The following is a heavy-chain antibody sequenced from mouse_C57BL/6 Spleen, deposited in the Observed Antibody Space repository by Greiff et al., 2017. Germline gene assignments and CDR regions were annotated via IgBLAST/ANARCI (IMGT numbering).Heavy chain of an antibody. Sequence: EVQRVESGPGLVKPSQSLSLTCSVTGYSITSGYYWNWIRQFPGNKLEWMGYITYNGSNNYNPSLKNQTSITRDTSKNQFFLKLNSVTTEDTATYYCARESDYSNFDYWGQGTTLTVSS. J-gene: IGHJ2*01. V-gene: IGHV3-6*01. CDR3: ARESDYSNFDY. D-gene: IGHD2-12*01. CDR2: ITYNGSN. CDR1: GYSITSGYY.